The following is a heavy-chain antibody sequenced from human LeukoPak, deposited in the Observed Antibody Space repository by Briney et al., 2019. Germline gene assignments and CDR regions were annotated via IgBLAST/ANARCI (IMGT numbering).Heavy chain of an antibody. J-gene: IGHJ6*02. D-gene: IGHD3-22*01. CDR1: GYTFTSYD. CDR2: MNPNSGNT. V-gene: IGHV1-8*01. Sequence: ASVKVSCKASGYTFTSYDINWVRQATGQGLEWMGWMNPNSGNTGYAQKFQGRVTMTRNTSISTAYMELNSLRAEDTAVYYCARDSYYYDSSGGGILYYYYYGMDVWGQGTTVTVSS. CDR3: ARDSYYYDSSGGGILYYYYYGMDV.